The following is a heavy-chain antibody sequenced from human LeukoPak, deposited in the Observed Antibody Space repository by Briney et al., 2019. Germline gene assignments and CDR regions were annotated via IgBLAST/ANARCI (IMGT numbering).Heavy chain of an antibody. CDR2: IYYSGST. CDR1: GGSFSGYY. J-gene: IGHJ4*02. CDR3: ARLGYSSSWYGGVHY. D-gene: IGHD6-13*01. Sequence: SETLSLTCAVYGGSFSGYYWSWIRQPPGKGLEWIGSIYYSGSTYYNPSLKSRVTISVDTSKNQFSLKLSSVTAADTAVYYCARLGYSSSWYGGVHYWGQGTLVTVSS. V-gene: IGHV4-34*01.